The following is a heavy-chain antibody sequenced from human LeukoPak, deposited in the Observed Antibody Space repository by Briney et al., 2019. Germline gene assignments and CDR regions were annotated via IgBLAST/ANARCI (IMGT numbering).Heavy chain of an antibody. CDR2: IYPGDSDT. J-gene: IGHJ4*02. Sequence: GESLKISCKGSGYSFTSYWIGWVRQMPGKGLELMGIIYPGDSDTRYSPSFQGQVTISADKSISTAYLQWSSLKASDTAMYYCARGPMVRGVIIDYWGQGTLVTVSS. CDR1: GYSFTSYW. D-gene: IGHD3-10*01. CDR3: ARGPMVRGVIIDY. V-gene: IGHV5-51*01.